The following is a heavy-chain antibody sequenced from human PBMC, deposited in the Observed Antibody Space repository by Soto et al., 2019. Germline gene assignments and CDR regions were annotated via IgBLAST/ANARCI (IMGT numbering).Heavy chain of an antibody. CDR1: GFSLSTTGVG. V-gene: IGHV2-5*02. J-gene: IGHJ4*02. Sequence: QITLKESGPTLVKPTQTLTLTCTFSGFSLSTTGVGVGWIRQPPGKALEWLALVYWDDDKRYSPSLKSRLTITKDTSKNQVVLTMTNMDPVDTATYYCTQSTDTVMALDYWGQGTLVTVSS. CDR3: TQSTDTVMALDY. D-gene: IGHD5-18*01. CDR2: VYWDDDK.